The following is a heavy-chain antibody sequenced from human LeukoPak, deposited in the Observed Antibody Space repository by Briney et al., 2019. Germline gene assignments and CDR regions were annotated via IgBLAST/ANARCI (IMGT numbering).Heavy chain of an antibody. D-gene: IGHD2-15*01. V-gene: IGHV1-69*13. Sequence: SVKVSCKASGGTFSSYAISWVRQAPGQGLEWMGGIIPIFGTANYAQKFQGRDTITADESTSTAYMELSSLRSEDTAVYYCASNQYCSGGSCYSDWGQGTLVTVSS. CDR3: ASNQYCSGGSCYSD. CDR2: IIPIFGTA. CDR1: GGTFSSYA. J-gene: IGHJ4*02.